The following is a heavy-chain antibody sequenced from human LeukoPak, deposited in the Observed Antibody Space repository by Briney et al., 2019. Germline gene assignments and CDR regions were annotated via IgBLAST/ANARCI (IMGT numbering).Heavy chain of an antibody. V-gene: IGHV3-48*03. CDR3: ASPPGDCSSTSCFGAFDI. D-gene: IGHD2-2*01. J-gene: IGHJ3*02. CDR2: ISSSGSTI. Sequence: GGSLRLSCAASGFTFSSYEMNWVRQAPGKGLEWVSYISSSGSTIYYADSVKGRFTISRDNAKNSLYLQMNSLRAEDTAAYYCASPPGDCSSTSCFGAFDIWGQGTMVTVSS. CDR1: GFTFSSYE.